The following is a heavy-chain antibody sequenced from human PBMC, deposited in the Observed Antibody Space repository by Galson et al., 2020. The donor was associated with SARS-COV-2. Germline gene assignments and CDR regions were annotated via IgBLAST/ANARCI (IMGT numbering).Heavy chain of an antibody. CDR2: IYYSGRT. V-gene: IGHV4-59*01. CDR3: ARVNGNWYFDL. CDR1: GGSISSYY. J-gene: IGHJ2*01. Sequence: SETLSLTCTVSGGSISSYYWSWIRQPPGKGLEWIGSIYYSGRTNYNPSLKSRVTISVDTSKNQFSLKLSSVTAADTAVYYCARVNGNWYFDLWGLGTLVTVVS.